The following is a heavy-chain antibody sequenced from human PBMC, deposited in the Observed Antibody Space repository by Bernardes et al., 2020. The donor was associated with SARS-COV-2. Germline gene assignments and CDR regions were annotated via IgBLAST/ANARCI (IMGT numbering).Heavy chain of an antibody. D-gene: IGHD2-2*02. V-gene: IGHV3-23*01. CDR1: GFTFSSYA. Sequence: GGSLRLSCAASGFTFSSYAMSWVRQAPGKGLEWVSAISGSGDSTYYADSVKGRFTISRDNSRDTLYLQTNSLRGEDTAVYYCAAYTGGLGYWGQGTLVTVSS. CDR2: ISGSGDST. CDR3: AAYTGGLGY. J-gene: IGHJ4*02.